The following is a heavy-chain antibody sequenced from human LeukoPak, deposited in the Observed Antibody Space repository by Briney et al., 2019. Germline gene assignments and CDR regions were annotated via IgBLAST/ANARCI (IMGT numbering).Heavy chain of an antibody. D-gene: IGHD2-2*01. J-gene: IGHJ4*02. V-gene: IGHV3-48*01. Sequence: GGSLRLSCAASGFTFSSYSTNWVRQAPGKGLEWISYIGISSGNTKYADSVKGRFTISGDKAKNSVYLQMNSLRVEDTAVYYCARDTKYAFDNWGQGTLVTVSS. CDR3: ARDTKYAFDN. CDR1: GFTFSSYS. CDR2: IGISSGNT.